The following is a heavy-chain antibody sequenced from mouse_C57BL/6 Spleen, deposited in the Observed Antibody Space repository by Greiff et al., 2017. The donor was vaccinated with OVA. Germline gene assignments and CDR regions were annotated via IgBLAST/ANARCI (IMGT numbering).Heavy chain of an antibody. CDR1: GYTFTSYG. V-gene: IGHV1-81*01. Sequence: QVQLKESGAELARPGASVKLSCKASGYTFTSYGISWVKQRTGQGLEWIGEIYPRSGNTYYNEKFKGKATLTADKSSSTAYMELRSLTSEDSAVSFCARLSAGTMGDYWGQGTTLTVSS. J-gene: IGHJ2*01. D-gene: IGHD4-1*01. CDR2: IYPRSGNT. CDR3: ARLSAGTMGDY.